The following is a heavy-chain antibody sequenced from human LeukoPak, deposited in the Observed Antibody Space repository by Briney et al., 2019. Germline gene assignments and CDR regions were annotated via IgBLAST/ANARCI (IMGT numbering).Heavy chain of an antibody. CDR3: AVTPYGDYVKDAFDI. D-gene: IGHD4-17*01. CDR2: IYYSGST. Sequence: SETLSLTCTVSGGSISSSSYSWGWIRQPPGKGLEWIGIIYYSGSTYYNPSLKSRVTISVDTSKNQFSLKLSSATAADTAVYYCAVTPYGDYVKDAFDIWGQGTMDTVSS. V-gene: IGHV4-39*07. CDR1: GGSISSSSYS. J-gene: IGHJ3*02.